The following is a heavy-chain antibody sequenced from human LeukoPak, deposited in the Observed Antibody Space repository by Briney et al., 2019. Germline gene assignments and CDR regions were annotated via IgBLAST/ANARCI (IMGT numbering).Heavy chain of an antibody. CDR2: ISGSGGST. D-gene: IGHD2-2*01. CDR3: AKGHGCSSTSCYFPN. CDR1: GFTFSSYA. V-gene: IGHV3-23*01. Sequence: GGSLRLSCAASGFTFSSYAMSWVRQAPGKGLEWVSAISGSGGSTYYADSVKGRFTISRDNSKNTLYLQMNSLRAEDTAVYYCAKGHGCSSTSCYFPNWGQGTLVTVSS. J-gene: IGHJ4*02.